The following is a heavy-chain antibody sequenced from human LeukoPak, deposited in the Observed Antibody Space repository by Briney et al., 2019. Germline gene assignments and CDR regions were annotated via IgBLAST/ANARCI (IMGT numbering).Heavy chain of an antibody. V-gene: IGHV4-38-2*02. Sequence: SETLSLTCTVSGYSISSGYYWGWIRQPPGKGLEWIGSIYYSGSTYYNPSLKSRVTISVDTSKNQFSLKLSSVTAADTAVYYCARLRIWSSRSYYFDYWGQGTLVTVSS. CDR1: GYSISSGYY. D-gene: IGHD3-3*01. CDR2: IYYSGST. CDR3: ARLRIWSSRSYYFDY. J-gene: IGHJ4*02.